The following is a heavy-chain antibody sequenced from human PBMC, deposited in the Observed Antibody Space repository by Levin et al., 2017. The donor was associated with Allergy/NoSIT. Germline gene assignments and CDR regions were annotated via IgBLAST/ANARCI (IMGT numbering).Heavy chain of an antibody. CDR3: ADSPYSSGWHAAFDI. CDR2: ISYDGSNK. CDR1: GFTFSSYA. V-gene: IGHV3-30-3*01. J-gene: IGHJ3*02. D-gene: IGHD6-19*01. Sequence: PGGSLRLSCAASGFTFSSYAMHWVRQAPGKGLEWVAVISYDGSNKYYADSVKGRFTISRDNSKNTLYLQMNSLRAEDTAVYYCADSPYSSGWHAAFDIWGQGTMVTVSS.